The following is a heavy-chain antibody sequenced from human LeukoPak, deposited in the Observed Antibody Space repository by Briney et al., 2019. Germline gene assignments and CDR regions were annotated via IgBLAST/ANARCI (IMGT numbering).Heavy chain of an antibody. CDR1: GFTFSSYA. CDR3: AKESGVSYYGSGGDS. D-gene: IGHD3-10*01. Sequence: GGSLRLSCAASGFTFSSYAMSWVRQAPGKGLEWVSSISGSGSHTYYANSVKGRFTISRDNPKNTLYLQMNSLRAEDTAVYYCAKESGVSYYGSGGDSWGQGTLVTVSS. CDR2: ISGSGSHT. V-gene: IGHV3-23*01. J-gene: IGHJ4*02.